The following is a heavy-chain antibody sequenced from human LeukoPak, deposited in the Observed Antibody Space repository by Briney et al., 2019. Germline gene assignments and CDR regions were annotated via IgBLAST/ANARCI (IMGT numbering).Heavy chain of an antibody. CDR3: ARVFSIRPRIYDSSGYDHYMDV. Sequence: AGGSLRLSCAASGFTLDDYGMSWVRQAPGKGLEWVSGINWNGGSTGYADSVKGRFTISRDNAKNSLYLQMNSLRAEDTALYYCARVFSIRPRIYDSSGYDHYMDVWGKGTTVTVSS. J-gene: IGHJ6*03. CDR1: GFTLDDYG. CDR2: INWNGGST. D-gene: IGHD3-22*01. V-gene: IGHV3-20*04.